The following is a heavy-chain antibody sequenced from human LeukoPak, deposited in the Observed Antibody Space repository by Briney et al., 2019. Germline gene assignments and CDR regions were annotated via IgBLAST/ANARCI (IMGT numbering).Heavy chain of an antibody. V-gene: IGHV3-30*18. CDR2: ISYDGRNI. J-gene: IGHJ4*01. CDR1: GFTFNNYG. D-gene: IGHD2-2*01. CDR3: AKGPLRGAAAAIDY. Sequence: GKSLRLSCAASGFTFNNYGMHWVRQAPGKGLEWVAVISYDGRNIHYPDSVKGRFTISRDISTDTLWLQMDSLRTEDTAVYYCAKGPLRGAAAAIDYWGLGTLVTVSS.